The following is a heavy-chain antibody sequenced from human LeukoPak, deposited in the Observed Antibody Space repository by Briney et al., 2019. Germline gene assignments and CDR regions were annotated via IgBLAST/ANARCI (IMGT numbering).Heavy chain of an antibody. J-gene: IGHJ5*02. V-gene: IGHV1-46*01. CDR2: INPSGGST. Sequence: ASVKVSCKASGGTFSSYAISWVRQAPGQGLEWMGIINPSGGSTSYAQKFQGRVTMTRDTSTSTVYMELSSLRSEDTAVYYCARQPPLDNWFDPWGQGTLVTVSS. D-gene: IGHD1-14*01. CDR1: GGTFSSYA. CDR3: ARQPPLDNWFDP.